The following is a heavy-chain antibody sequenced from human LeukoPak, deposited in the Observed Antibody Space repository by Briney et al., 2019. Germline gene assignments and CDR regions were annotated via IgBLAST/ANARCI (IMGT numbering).Heavy chain of an antibody. J-gene: IGHJ4*02. CDR1: GFTFSSSW. D-gene: IGHD1-26*01. CDR3: ARDTVGVTDY. V-gene: IGHV3-7*01. CDR2: IKPDGSEK. Sequence: GGSLRLSCAASGFTFSSSWMSWVRQAPGKGLEWVANIKPDGSEKYYVDSVKGRFTISRDNAKNSLYLQMNSLRAEDTALYYCARDTVGVTDYWGQGTLVTVSS.